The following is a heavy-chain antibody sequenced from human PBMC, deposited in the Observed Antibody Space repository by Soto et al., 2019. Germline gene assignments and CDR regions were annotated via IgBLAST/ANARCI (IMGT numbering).Heavy chain of an antibody. Sequence: QVQLVQSGAEVKKPGASVKVSCKASGYTFTSYGISWVRHAPGQGLEWMGWISAYNGNTNYAQKLQGRVTMTTDTSTSTAELELRSLRSEETAVYYCSRVGPNYHDGRYFELWGRGTLVTLSS. V-gene: IGHV1-18*01. J-gene: IGHJ2*01. CDR1: GYTFTSYG. CDR3: SRVGPNYHDGRYFEL. CDR2: ISAYNGNT. D-gene: IGHD3-22*01.